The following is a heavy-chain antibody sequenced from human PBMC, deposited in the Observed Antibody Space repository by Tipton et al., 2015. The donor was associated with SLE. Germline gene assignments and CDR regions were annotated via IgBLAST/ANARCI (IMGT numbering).Heavy chain of an antibody. J-gene: IGHJ4*02. V-gene: IGHV4-38-2*01. CDR2: IYHTGTT. D-gene: IGHD3-22*01. CDR1: DYSISSTYY. CDR3: ARLSTDYADRSGYGYFDH. Sequence: TLSLTCVVSDYSISSTYYWGWIRQPPGKGLEWIGNIYHTGTTYYLPSLKSRVTISIDTSKNNFSLKMTAVTAADTDVYYCARLSTDYADRSGYGYFDHWGQGTLVTVSS.